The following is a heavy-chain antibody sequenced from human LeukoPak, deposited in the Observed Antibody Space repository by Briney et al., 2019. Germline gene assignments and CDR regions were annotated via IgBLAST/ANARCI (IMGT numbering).Heavy chain of an antibody. J-gene: IGHJ4*02. D-gene: IGHD1-26*01. V-gene: IGHV1-24*01. CDR3: ATDLSGSYSCFDY. CDR2: FDPEDGET. Sequence: ASVKVSCKVSGYTLTEFSMHWVRQALGKRLEWMGGFDPEDGETIYAQKFQGRVTMTEDTSTDTAYMELSSLRSEDTAVYYCATDLSGSYSCFDYWGQGTLVTVSS. CDR1: GYTLTEFS.